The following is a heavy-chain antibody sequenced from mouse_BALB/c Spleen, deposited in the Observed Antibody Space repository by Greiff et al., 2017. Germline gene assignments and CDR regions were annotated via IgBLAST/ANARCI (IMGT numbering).Heavy chain of an antibody. J-gene: IGHJ4*01. CDR2: IWSGGST. V-gene: IGHV2-4-1*01. CDR1: GFSFTSYG. D-gene: IGHD2-1*01. Sequence: QVQLQQSGPGLVQPSQSLSITCTVSGFSFTSYGVHWVRQSPGKGLEWLGVIWSGGSTDYNAAFISRLSISKDNTKSKVFFKMNSLLADDTATYYCARKPIYYGNSYAMDYWGQGTSVTVSS. CDR3: ARKPIYYGNSYAMDY.